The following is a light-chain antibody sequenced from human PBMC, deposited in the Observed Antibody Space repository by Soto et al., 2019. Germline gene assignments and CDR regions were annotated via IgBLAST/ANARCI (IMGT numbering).Light chain of an antibody. CDR1: SSNIGAGYD. V-gene: IGLV1-40*01. CDR3: VSFTTSRSYV. J-gene: IGLJ1*01. Sequence: QSVLTQPPSVSGAPGQRVTISCTGSSSNIGAGYDVHWYQHLPGTAPKLLIYYNTNRPSGVPDRISGSKSGTSASLAISGLQAEDEADYYCVSFTTSRSYVFGTGTKLTVL. CDR2: YNT.